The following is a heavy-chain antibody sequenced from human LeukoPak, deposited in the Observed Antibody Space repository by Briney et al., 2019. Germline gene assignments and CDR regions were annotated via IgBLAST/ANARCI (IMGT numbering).Heavy chain of an antibody. J-gene: IGHJ4*02. CDR3: AGGQDYYDSSGYYYRSDFDY. CDR1: GGSFSGYY. V-gene: IGHV4-34*01. CDR2: INHGGST. Sequence: PSETLSLTCAVYGGSFSGYYWSWIRQPPGKGLEWIGEINHGGSTNYNPSLKSRVTISVDTSKNQFSLKLSSVTAANTAVYYCAGGQDYYDSSGYYYRSDFDYWGQGTLVTVSS. D-gene: IGHD3-22*01.